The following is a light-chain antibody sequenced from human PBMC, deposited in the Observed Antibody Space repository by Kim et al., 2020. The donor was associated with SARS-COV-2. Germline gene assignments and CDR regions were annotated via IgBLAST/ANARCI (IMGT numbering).Light chain of an antibody. J-gene: IGLJ2*01. CDR1: SSDVGGYKY. CDR2: EVS. Sequence: QSALTQPPSVSGSPGQSVTISCTGSSSDVGGYKYVSWYQQHPGKAPKLMINEVSKRPSGVPDRFSGSKSGNTASLTVSGLQAEDEADYYCSSYSGNNIVLFGGGTQLTVL. CDR3: SSYSGNNIVL. V-gene: IGLV2-8*01.